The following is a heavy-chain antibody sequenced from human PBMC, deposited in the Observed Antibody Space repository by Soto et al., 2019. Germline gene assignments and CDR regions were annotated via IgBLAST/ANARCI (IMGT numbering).Heavy chain of an antibody. V-gene: IGHV4-61*08. D-gene: IGHD5-18*01. J-gene: IGHJ5*02. CDR1: GVSVSSGDYY. CDR2: IYYSGNT. Sequence: SETLSLTCTVSGVSVSSGDYYWSWIRQPPGKGLEWIGYIYYSGNTNYNPSLKSRVIISVDTSKNLFSLKLTSVTAADTAVYYCARIPVDTSMIYWLDPWGQGTLVTVS. CDR3: ARIPVDTSMIYWLDP.